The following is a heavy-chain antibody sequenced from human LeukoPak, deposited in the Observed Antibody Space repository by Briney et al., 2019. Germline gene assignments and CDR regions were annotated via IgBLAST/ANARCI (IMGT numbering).Heavy chain of an antibody. Sequence: GGSLRLSCAASGFTFSSYAMSWVRQAPGKGLEWVSAISGSGGSTYYADSVKGRFTISRDNSKNTLYLQMNSLRAEDTAVYYCAKMARVNIAARPGYFDSWGQGTLVTVSS. CDR3: AKMARVNIAARPGYFDS. D-gene: IGHD6-6*01. V-gene: IGHV3-23*01. CDR2: ISGSGGST. J-gene: IGHJ4*02. CDR1: GFTFSSYA.